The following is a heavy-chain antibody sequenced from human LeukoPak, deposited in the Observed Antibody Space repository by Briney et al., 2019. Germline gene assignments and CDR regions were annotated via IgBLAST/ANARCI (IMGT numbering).Heavy chain of an antibody. CDR2: ISSSSSTI. D-gene: IGHD3-16*01. V-gene: IGHV3-48*04. Sequence: QPGGSLRPSCAASGFTFSSFSMNWVRQAPGKGLEWVSYISSSSSTIYYADSVKGRFTISRDNAKNSLYLQMDSLRAEDTAVYYCARDRIGGEEYWGQGTLVTVSS. J-gene: IGHJ4*02. CDR3: ARDRIGGEEY. CDR1: GFTFSSFS.